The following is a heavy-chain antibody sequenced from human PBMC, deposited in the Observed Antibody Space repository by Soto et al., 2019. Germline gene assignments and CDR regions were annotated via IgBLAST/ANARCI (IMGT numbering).Heavy chain of an antibody. V-gene: IGHV3-33*01. J-gene: IGHJ4*02. CDR2: IWYDGSNK. D-gene: IGHD6-13*01. Sequence: ESGGGVVQPGRSLRLSCAASGFTFSSYGMHWVRQAPGKGLEWVAVIWYDGSNKYYADSVKGRFTISRDNSKNTLYLQMNSLRAEDTAVYYCASQEGEQQLVDYWGQGTLVTVSS. CDR3: ASQEGEQQLVDY. CDR1: GFTFSSYG.